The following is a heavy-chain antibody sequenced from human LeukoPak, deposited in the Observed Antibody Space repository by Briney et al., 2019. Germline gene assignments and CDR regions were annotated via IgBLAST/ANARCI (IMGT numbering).Heavy chain of an antibody. J-gene: IGHJ5*02. CDR1: GFTFSSYE. D-gene: IGHD2-15*01. CDR2: INHSGST. Sequence: PGGSLRLSCAASGFTFSSYEMNWVRQAPGKGLEWIGEINHSGSTNYNPSLKSRVTISVDTSKNQFSLKLSSVTAADTAVYYCARGRTGIVVVVAAKGRNWFDPWGQGTLVTVSS. V-gene: IGHV4-34*01. CDR3: ARGRTGIVVVVAAKGRNWFDP.